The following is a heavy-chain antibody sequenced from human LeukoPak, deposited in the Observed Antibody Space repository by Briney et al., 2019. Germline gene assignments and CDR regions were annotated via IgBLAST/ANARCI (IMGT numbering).Heavy chain of an antibody. Sequence: VASVKVSCKPSGGTLIIYAISWVRQAPGQGLEWMGRIIPIFGTANYAQKFQGRVTITADKSTSTAYMELSSLRSEDTAVYYCARDADPLTYYYDSSGYYFDYWGQGTLVTVSS. V-gene: IGHV1-69*06. J-gene: IGHJ4*02. CDR1: GGTLIIYA. CDR2: IIPIFGTA. CDR3: ARDADPLTYYYDSSGYYFDY. D-gene: IGHD3-22*01.